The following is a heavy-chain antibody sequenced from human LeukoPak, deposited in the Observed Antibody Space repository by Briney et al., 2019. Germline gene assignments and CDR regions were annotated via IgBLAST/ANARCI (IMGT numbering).Heavy chain of an antibody. D-gene: IGHD5-18*01. CDR3: ARDMPLVVDTAMGSVYYYYGMDV. J-gene: IGHJ6*02. V-gene: IGHV3-30*03. CDR2: ISFDGSKT. CDR1: GFTFSGYG. Sequence: GGSLRLSCAGSGFTFSGYGLHWVRQAPGKGLEWVAVISFDGSKTQYADSVKGRFTISRDNSKNTLYLQMNSLRAEDTAVYYCARDMPLVVDTAMGSVYYYYGMDVWGQGTTVTVSS.